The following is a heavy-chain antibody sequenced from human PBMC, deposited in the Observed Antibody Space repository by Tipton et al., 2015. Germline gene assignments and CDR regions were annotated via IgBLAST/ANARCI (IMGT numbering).Heavy chain of an antibody. Sequence: TLSLTCAVYGGSLSGYYWSWIRQPPGKGLEWVGEINDAGTTNYKSSLKSRVTISVDTSKNQFSLKLTSVTAADTAVYYCARRSYFGDYGPFDKWGQGTLVTVSS. CDR1: GGSLSGYY. J-gene: IGHJ4*02. D-gene: IGHD4-17*01. CDR3: ARRSYFGDYGPFDK. V-gene: IGHV4-34*01. CDR2: INDAGTT.